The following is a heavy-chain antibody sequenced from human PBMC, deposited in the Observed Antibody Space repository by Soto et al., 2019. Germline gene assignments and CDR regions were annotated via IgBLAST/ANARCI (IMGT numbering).Heavy chain of an antibody. Sequence: GGSLRLSCAASGFTFSSYWMSWVRQAPGKGLEWVANIKQDGSEKYYVDSVKGRFTISRDNAKNSLYLQMNSLRAEDTAVYYCARGSQQLVPPYYYYYYMDVWGKGTTVTVSS. D-gene: IGHD6-13*01. CDR1: GFTFSSYW. CDR2: IKQDGSEK. J-gene: IGHJ6*03. CDR3: ARGSQQLVPPYYYYYYMDV. V-gene: IGHV3-7*01.